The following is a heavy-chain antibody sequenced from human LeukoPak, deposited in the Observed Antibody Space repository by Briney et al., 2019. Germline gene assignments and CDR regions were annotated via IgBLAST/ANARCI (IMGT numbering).Heavy chain of an antibody. J-gene: IGHJ4*02. Sequence: PGGSLRLSCAASGFTFSSYAMSWVRQAPGKGLEWVSAISGSGGSTYYADSAKGRFTISRDNSKNTLYLQMNSLRAEDTAVYYCAKTEGATPYYYFDYWGQGTLVTVSS. V-gene: IGHV3-23*01. CDR3: AKTEGATPYYYFDY. CDR2: ISGSGGST. D-gene: IGHD1-26*01. CDR1: GFTFSSYA.